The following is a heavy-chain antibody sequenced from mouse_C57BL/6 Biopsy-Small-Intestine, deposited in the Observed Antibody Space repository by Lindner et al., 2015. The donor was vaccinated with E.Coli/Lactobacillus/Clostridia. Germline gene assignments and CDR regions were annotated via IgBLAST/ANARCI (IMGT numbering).Heavy chain of an antibody. CDR1: GFNIKDYY. CDR3: ARSGEGYIDY. D-gene: IGHD2-2*01. CDR2: IDPEDGET. J-gene: IGHJ2*01. V-gene: IGHV14-2*01. Sequence: VQLQESGAELVKPGASVKLSCTASGFNIKDYYLHWVKQRTEQGLEWIGRIDPEDGETEYAPKFQDKATITADTSSSTAYLQLSSLTSEDSAVYFCARSGEGYIDYWGLGTTLTVAA.